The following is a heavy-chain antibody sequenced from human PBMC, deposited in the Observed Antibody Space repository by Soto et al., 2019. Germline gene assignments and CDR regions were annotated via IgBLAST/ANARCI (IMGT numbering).Heavy chain of an antibody. CDR2: INESGST. J-gene: IGHJ4*02. CDR1: GQSFSGHS. CDR3: ARGSGIVALPGELEDVNYDY. V-gene: IGHV4-34*01. D-gene: IGHD1-1*01. Sequence: QVQLQQWGAGLVKPSETLSLSCAVYGQSFSGHSWAWIRQSPGKGLEWIGEINESGSTYYNPSLKRRVTSSADKSKNQFSLKLSSVSAADTAVYFCARGSGIVALPGELEDVNYDYWGQRALVNVSS.